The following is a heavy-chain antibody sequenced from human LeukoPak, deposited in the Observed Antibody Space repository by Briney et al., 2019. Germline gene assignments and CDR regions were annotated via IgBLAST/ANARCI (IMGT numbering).Heavy chain of an antibody. D-gene: IGHD6-19*01. J-gene: IGHJ4*02. V-gene: IGHV3-23*01. CDR2: ISSSGSGGNT. Sequence: GGSLRLSCVASGVTLSNYAMSWARQAPGKGLEWVSGISSSGSGGNTYYADSVKGRFTISRDNAKKSLYLQMNSLREEDTAVYYCAKNGAVAGTCDYWGQGILVTVSS. CDR3: AKNGAVAGTCDY. CDR1: GVTLSNYA.